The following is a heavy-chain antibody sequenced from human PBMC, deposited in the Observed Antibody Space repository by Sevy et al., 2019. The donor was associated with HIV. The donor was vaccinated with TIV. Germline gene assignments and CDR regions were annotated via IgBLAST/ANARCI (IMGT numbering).Heavy chain of an antibody. CDR1: GFTFSSYG. CDR2: IWYDGSNK. Sequence: GGSLRLSCAASGFTFSSYGMHWVRQAPGKGLEWVAVIWYDGSNKYYADSVKGRFTISRDNSKNTLYLQMNSLGAEDTAVYYCARDQPGYYYDSSGYLRTSFQHWGQGTLVTVSS. D-gene: IGHD3-22*01. J-gene: IGHJ1*01. CDR3: ARDQPGYYYDSSGYLRTSFQH. V-gene: IGHV3-33*01.